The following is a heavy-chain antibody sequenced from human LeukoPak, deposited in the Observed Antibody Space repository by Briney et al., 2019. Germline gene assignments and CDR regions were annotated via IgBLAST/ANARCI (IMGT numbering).Heavy chain of an antibody. J-gene: IGHJ1*01. D-gene: IGHD6-6*01. V-gene: IGHV4-59*11. CDR3: ARGGAARLHFQN. CDR2: IYYSGST. CDR1: GGSISSHY. Sequence: SETLSLTCTVSGGSISSHYWNWIRQPPGKGLEWIGYIYYSGSTNYNPSLESRVTISVDTSKNQFSLNLNSVTAADTAVYYCARGGAARLHFQNWGQGTLVTVSS.